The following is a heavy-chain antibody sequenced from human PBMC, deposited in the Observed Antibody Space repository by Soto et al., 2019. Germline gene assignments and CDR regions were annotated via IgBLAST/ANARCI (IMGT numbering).Heavy chain of an antibody. CDR2: IIHSEST. J-gene: IGHJ6*02. Sequence: SETLSLTCAVYGGSFSAYYWSWVRQPPGKGLEWIGEIIHSESTKYNQSLKSRVTISVDTSKNQFSLKLSSVTAADTAVYYCARQRPTDGRWEFANYYGMDVWGQGTPVTVSS. CDR1: GGSFSAYY. D-gene: IGHD1-26*01. V-gene: IGHV4-34*12. CDR3: ARQRPTDGRWEFANYYGMDV.